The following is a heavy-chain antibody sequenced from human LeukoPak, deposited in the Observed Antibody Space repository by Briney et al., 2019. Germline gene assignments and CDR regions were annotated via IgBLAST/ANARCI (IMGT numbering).Heavy chain of an antibody. CDR3: AKGDKEWLRSPIDY. V-gene: IGHV3-30*18. CDR1: GFTFSSYV. Sequence: PGRSLRLSCAASGFTFSSYVMHWVRQAPGKGLEWVAVISYDGSNKYYADSVKGRFTISRDNSKNTLYLQMNSLRAEDTAVYYCAKGDKEWLRSPIDYWGQGTLVTVSS. D-gene: IGHD5-12*01. J-gene: IGHJ4*02. CDR2: ISYDGSNK.